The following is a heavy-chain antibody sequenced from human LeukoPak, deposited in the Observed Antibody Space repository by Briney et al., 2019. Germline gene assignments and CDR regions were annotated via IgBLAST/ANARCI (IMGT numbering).Heavy chain of an antibody. J-gene: IGHJ5*02. V-gene: IGHV1-69*13. CDR1: GGTFISYA. CDR3: ARGREVGYYDSSGYTNWFDP. Sequence: SVKVSCKASGGTFISYAISWVRQAPGQGLEWMGGIIPIFGTANYAQKFRGRVTITADESTSTAYMELSSLRSEDTAVYYCARGREVGYYDSSGYTNWFDPWGQGTLVTVSS. CDR2: IIPIFGTA. D-gene: IGHD3-22*01.